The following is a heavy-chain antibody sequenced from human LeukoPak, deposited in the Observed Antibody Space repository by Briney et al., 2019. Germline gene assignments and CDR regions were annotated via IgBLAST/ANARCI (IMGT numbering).Heavy chain of an antibody. CDR1: GNSFGDYY. Sequence: PSETLSLTCTVSGNSFGDYYWSWIRQPAGKGLEWIGRIYTSGSTTYNPSLKSRVTMSVDTSKNQFSLKLSSVTAADTAVYYCARHTRDGYNYRSGYFDYWGQGTLVTVSS. CDR2: IYTSGST. J-gene: IGHJ4*02. V-gene: IGHV4-4*07. D-gene: IGHD5-24*01. CDR3: ARHTRDGYNYRSGYFDY.